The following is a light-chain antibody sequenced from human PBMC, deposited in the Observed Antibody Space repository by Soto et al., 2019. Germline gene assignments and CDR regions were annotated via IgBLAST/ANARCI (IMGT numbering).Light chain of an antibody. J-gene: IGKJ1*01. CDR3: QYYGDSPT. V-gene: IGKV3-20*01. CDR2: GAT. Sequence: EIVLTQSPGTLSLSPGERATLSCSASQRVSSSNLAWYQQKPGLAPRLLIYGATSRATGIPDRFSGSGSGTDFTLTSSGLEPEDSAVYYCQYYGDSPTFGQGTKVDIK. CDR1: QRVSSSN.